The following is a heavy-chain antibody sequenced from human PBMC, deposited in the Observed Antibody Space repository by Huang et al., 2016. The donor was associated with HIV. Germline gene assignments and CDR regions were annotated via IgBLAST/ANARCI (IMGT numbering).Heavy chain of an antibody. CDR1: GFSLTTPGVS. V-gene: IGHV2-5*02. CDR2: IYSDDDK. D-gene: IGHD2-15*01. J-gene: IGHJ4*02. CDR3: AHSVGPFDS. Sequence: QIALKESGPTLVKTTQTLTLPCTFSGFSLTTPGVSVGWIRQPPGKALEWLALIYSDDDKRYPPSLKSRLTMAKDTAGKLVVLTMTKMAPVDTATYYWAHSVGPFDSWGQGTRGTVPS.